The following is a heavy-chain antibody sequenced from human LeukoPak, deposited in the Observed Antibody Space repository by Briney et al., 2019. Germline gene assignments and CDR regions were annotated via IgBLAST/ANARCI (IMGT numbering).Heavy chain of an antibody. CDR1: GYTFTSYG. CDR3: ARVGGLGYCSSTSCYPGY. Sequence: ASVTVSCKASGYTFTSYGISWVRQAPGQGLEWMGWISAYNGNTNYAQKLQGRVTMTTDTSTSTAYMELRSLRSGDTAVYYCARVGGLGYCSSTSCYPGYWGQGTLVTVSS. D-gene: IGHD2-2*01. J-gene: IGHJ4*02. CDR2: ISAYNGNT. V-gene: IGHV1-18*01.